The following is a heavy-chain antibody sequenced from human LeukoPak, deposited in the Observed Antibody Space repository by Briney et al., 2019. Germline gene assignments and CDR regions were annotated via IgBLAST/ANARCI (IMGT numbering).Heavy chain of an antibody. CDR1: GFTFSSYW. Sequence: GGSLRLSCAAPGFTFSSYWMSWVRQAPGKGLEWVANIKQDGSEKHYVDSVKGRFTISRDNAKNSLYLQMNSLRAEDTAVYYCARPSRYYDILTGSGGAYYFDYWGQGTLVTVSS. CDR3: ARPSRYYDILTGSGGAYYFDY. J-gene: IGHJ4*02. CDR2: IKQDGSEK. V-gene: IGHV3-7*01. D-gene: IGHD3-9*01.